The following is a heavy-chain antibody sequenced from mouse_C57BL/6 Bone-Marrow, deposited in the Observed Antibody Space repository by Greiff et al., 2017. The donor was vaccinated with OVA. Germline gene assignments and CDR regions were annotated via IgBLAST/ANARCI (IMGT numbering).Heavy chain of an antibody. J-gene: IGHJ3*01. CDR2: ISNGGGST. CDR3: ARQGPIYYGNWFAY. V-gene: IGHV5-12*01. CDR1: GFTFSDYY. D-gene: IGHD2-1*01. Sequence: EVKLQESGGGLVQPGGSLKLSCAASGFTFSDYYMYWVRQTPEKRLEWVAYISNGGGSTYYPDTVKGRFTISRDNAKNTLYLQLSRLKSEDTAMYYCARQGPIYYGNWFAYWGQGTLVTVSA.